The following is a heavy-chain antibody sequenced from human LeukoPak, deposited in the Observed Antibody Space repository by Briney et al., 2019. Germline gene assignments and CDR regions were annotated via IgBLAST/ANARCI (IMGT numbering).Heavy chain of an antibody. Sequence: GGSLRLSCAASGFTFSKYWMHWVRHTPGEGLVWVARIKEDGTYTSYADSVKGRFTISRDNARNTVFLQMNSLRAEDTAVYYCARDFDMGITPGDDFDFWGQGTLVTVSS. CDR2: IKEDGTYT. J-gene: IGHJ4*02. V-gene: IGHV3-74*01. CDR3: ARDFDMGITPGDDFDF. D-gene: IGHD3-9*01. CDR1: GFTFSKYW.